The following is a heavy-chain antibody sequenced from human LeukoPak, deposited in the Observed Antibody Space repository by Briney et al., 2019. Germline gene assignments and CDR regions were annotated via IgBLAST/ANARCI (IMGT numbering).Heavy chain of an antibody. CDR3: AKDMIFGVVNYY. J-gene: IGHJ4*02. V-gene: IGHV3-53*05. D-gene: IGHD3/OR15-3a*01. CDR2: IYSGGST. CDR1: GFTVSSNY. Sequence: PGGSLRLSCAASGFTVSSNYMSWVRQAPGKGLEWVSVIYSGGSTYYADSVKGRFTVSRDNSKNTLYLQMNSLRAEDTAVYYCAKDMIFGVVNYYWGQGTLVTVSS.